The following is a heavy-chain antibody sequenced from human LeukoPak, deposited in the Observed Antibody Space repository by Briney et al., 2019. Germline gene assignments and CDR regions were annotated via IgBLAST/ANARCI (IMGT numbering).Heavy chain of an antibody. CDR2: IYYSGST. D-gene: IGHD5-18*01. CDR3: ARDSSYGFFDY. Sequence: SETLSLTCTVSGGSISSHYWSWIRQPPGKGLEWIGYIYYSGSTNYNPSLKSRVTISVDTSKNQFSLKLSSVTAADTAVYYCARDSSYGFFDYWGQGTLVTVSS. J-gene: IGHJ4*02. V-gene: IGHV4-59*11. CDR1: GGSISSHY.